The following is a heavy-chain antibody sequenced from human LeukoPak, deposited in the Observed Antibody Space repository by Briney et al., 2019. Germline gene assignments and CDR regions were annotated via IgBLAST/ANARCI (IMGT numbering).Heavy chain of an antibody. V-gene: IGHV3-20*04. CDR1: GFTFDDYG. Sequence: GGSLRLSCAASGFTFDDYGMSWVRQAPGKGLEWVSGINWNGGSTGYADSVKGRFTISRDNAKNSLYLQMNSLRAEDTALYYCARDTHDYVWGSLGAFDIWGQGTMVTVSS. CDR2: INWNGGST. CDR3: ARDTHDYVWGSLGAFDI. D-gene: IGHD3-16*01. J-gene: IGHJ3*02.